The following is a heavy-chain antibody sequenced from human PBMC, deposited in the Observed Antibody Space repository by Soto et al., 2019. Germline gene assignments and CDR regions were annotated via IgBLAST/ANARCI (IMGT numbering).Heavy chain of an antibody. CDR1: GYTFTTIF. V-gene: IGHV1-3*01. J-gene: IGHJ4*02. Sequence: QVQLVQSGAEVQKPGASVKLSCKTSGYTFTTIFLHWLRQAPGQRLEWMGWINPANGVTMYSQKFLGRVSNTRDTSATTAYMELTSLTSDDTAVYYCARGPSCGCFDFWGQGTLVTVSS. D-gene: IGHD5-12*01. CDR3: ARGPSCGCFDF. CDR2: INPANGVT.